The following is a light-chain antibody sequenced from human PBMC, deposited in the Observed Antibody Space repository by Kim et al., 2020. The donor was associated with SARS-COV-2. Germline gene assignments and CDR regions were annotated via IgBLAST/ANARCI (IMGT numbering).Light chain of an antibody. CDR2: STS. J-gene: IGLJ1*01. CDR3: LIYYGGAQV. Sequence: PGGAVTLAGASSTGAVTSGYYPNWFQRKPGQAPRALIYSTSNKPSWTPARFSGSLLGGQAALTLSGVQPEDEAEYYCLIYYGGAQVFGTGTKVTVL. CDR1: TGAVTSGYY. V-gene: IGLV7-43*01.